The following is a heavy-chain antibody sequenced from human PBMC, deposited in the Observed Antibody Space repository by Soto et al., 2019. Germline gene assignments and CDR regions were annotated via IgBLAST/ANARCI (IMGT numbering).Heavy chain of an antibody. CDR1: GYTFTSTG. V-gene: IGHV1-18*01. CDR3: ARDLDGSGSYYTDY. D-gene: IGHD3-10*01. CDR2: ISGFNGKT. J-gene: IGHJ4*02. Sequence: QVQLVQSGAEAKKPGASVKVSCKASGYTFTSTGISWVRQAPGQGPEWMGWISGFNGKTNYAQKFQGRVTMTTDPSTTTAYMEVRSLTSDDTAVYYCARDLDGSGSYYTDYWGQGTLVTVSS.